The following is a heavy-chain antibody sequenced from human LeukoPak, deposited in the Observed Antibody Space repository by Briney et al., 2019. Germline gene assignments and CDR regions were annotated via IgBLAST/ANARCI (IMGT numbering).Heavy chain of an antibody. CDR1: GGSISSHY. Sequence: PSETLSLTWTVSGGSISSHYWSWIRQPPGKGLEWIGYIYYSGSTNYNPSLKSRVTISVDTSENQFSLKLSSVTAADTAVYYCAATGYCSSTSCYDAFDIWGQGTMVTVSS. J-gene: IGHJ3*02. V-gene: IGHV4-59*11. D-gene: IGHD2-2*01. CDR3: AATGYCSSTSCYDAFDI. CDR2: IYYSGST.